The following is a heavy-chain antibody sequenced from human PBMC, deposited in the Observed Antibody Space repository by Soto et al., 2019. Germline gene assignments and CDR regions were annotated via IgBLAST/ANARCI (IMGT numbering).Heavy chain of an antibody. CDR1: GCTVSSYA. Sequence: SVKVSCKASGCTVSSYAISCVRQAPGQVLEWMGGIIPIFGTANYAQKFQGRVTMTRDTSTSTVYMELSSLRSEDTAVYYCARDWGYCSSTSCSDVRDYYYYYGMDVWGQGTTVTVSS. CDR3: ARDWGYCSSTSCSDVRDYYYYYGMDV. CDR2: IIPIFGTA. D-gene: IGHD2-2*01. V-gene: IGHV1-69*05. J-gene: IGHJ6*02.